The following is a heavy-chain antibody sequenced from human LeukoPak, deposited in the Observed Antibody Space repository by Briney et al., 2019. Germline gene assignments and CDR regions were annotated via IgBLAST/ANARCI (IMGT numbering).Heavy chain of an antibody. Sequence: ASVKVSCKVSRYTLTELSMHWVRQAPGKGLEWMGGFDPEDGEAIYAQKFQGRVTMTEDTSTDTAYMELSSLRSEDTAVYYCARGRWVNTVTDWFDPWGQGSLVTVSS. J-gene: IGHJ5*02. D-gene: IGHD4-17*01. V-gene: IGHV1-24*01. CDR3: ARGRWVNTVTDWFDP. CDR1: RYTLTELS. CDR2: FDPEDGEA.